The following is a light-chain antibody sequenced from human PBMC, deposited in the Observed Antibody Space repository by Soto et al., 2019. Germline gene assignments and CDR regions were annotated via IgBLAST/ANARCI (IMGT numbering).Light chain of an antibody. CDR2: DVS. J-gene: IGLJ2*01. Sequence: QSALTQPASVSGSPGQSITISCTGTSSDVGGYNYVSWYQQHPGKAPKLMIYDVSNRPSGVSNRFSGSKSGNTASLTISGLQAEDEADYYCSSYRSSSTLRAFGGGTKLTVL. CDR1: SSDVGGYNY. V-gene: IGLV2-14*01. CDR3: SSYRSSSTLRA.